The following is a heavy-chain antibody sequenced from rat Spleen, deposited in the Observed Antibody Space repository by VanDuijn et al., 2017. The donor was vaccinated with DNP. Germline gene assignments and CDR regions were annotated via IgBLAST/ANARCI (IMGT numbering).Heavy chain of an antibody. CDR2: LNTGGSNT. CDR1: GFTFSNFP. CDR3: ARPDY. Sequence: EVQLVESGGGLVQPGRSMTLSCAASGFTFSNFPMAWVRQAPTKGLEWVATLNTGGSNTYYRDSVKGRFTISRDNAKSTLYLLMDSLRSEDTATYYCARPDYWGQGVMVTVSS. V-gene: IGHV5-46*01. J-gene: IGHJ2*01.